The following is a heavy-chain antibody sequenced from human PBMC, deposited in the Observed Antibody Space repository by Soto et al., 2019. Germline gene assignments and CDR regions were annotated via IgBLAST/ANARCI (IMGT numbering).Heavy chain of an antibody. Sequence: SETLSLTCSVSRGSISGFYWTWIRQPPGKGLEWIGYIHDSGSTNYHPALESRVSISVDTSKNELSLKLSSVTAADTAMYYCARGVRHASSRFPTNNWPDPWGPGAL. V-gene: IGHV4-59*01. CDR2: IHDSGST. D-gene: IGHD3-16*01. CDR1: RGSISGFY. J-gene: IGHJ5*01. CDR3: ARGVRHASSRFPTNNWPDP.